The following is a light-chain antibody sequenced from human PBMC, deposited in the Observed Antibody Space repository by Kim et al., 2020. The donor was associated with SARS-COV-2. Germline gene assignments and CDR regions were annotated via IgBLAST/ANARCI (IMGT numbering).Light chain of an antibody. Sequence: QSALTQPASVSGSPGQSIAISCTGTSSDIGGYNYVSWYQQHPGKVPKLMIYDVSNRPSGVSNRFSGSKSGNTASLTISGLQTEDEADYYCSSYTGSSTVVFGGGTQLTVL. CDR1: SSDIGGYNY. CDR3: SSYTGSSTVV. J-gene: IGLJ2*01. CDR2: DVS. V-gene: IGLV2-14*03.